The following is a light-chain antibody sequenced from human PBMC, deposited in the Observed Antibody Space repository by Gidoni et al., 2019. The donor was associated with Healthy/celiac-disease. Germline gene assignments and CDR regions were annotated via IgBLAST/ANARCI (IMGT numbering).Light chain of an antibody. CDR1: SSNIGNNY. J-gene: IGLJ2*01. V-gene: IGLV1-51*02. Sequence: SVLTQPPSVSAAPGQKVTISCSGSSSNIGNNYVSWYKQLPGTAPKLLIYENNKRPSAIPGRFSGSKSGTSATLGITGLQTGDEADYYCGTWDSSLSAEVVFGGGTKLTVL. CDR2: ENN. CDR3: GTWDSSLSAEVV.